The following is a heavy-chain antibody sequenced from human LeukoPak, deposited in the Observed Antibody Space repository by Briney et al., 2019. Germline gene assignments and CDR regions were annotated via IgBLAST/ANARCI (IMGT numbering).Heavy chain of an antibody. J-gene: IGHJ4*02. CDR3: ARSSQRGRIAQGY. CDR2: IYYSGNT. V-gene: IGHV4-59*01. CDR1: GGSINNFY. D-gene: IGHD6-13*01. Sequence: PSETLSLTCTVSGGSINNFYWSWVRQPPGKGLEWIGFIYYSGNTNYNPSLKSRVTISVDTSKNQFSLKLSSVTAADTAVYYCARSSQRGRIAQGYWGQGTLVTVSS.